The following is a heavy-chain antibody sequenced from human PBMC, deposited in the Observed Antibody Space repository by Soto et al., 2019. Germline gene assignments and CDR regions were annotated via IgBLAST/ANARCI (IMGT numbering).Heavy chain of an antibody. J-gene: IGHJ2*01. CDR3: ARVSGYYDSSGSTVWYFDL. Sequence: PGGSLRLSCAASGFTLSSNYMSWVRQAPGKGLEWVSVIYSGGSTYYADSVKGRFTISRDNSKNTLYLQMNSLRAEDTAVYYCARVSGYYDSSGSTVWYFDLWGRGTLVTVSS. CDR1: GFTLSSNY. CDR2: IYSGGST. V-gene: IGHV3-53*01. D-gene: IGHD3-22*01.